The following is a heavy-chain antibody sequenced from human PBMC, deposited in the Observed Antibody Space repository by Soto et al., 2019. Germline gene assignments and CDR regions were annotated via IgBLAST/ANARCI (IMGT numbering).Heavy chain of an antibody. Sequence: QLQLQESGPGLVKPSETLSLTCTVSGGSISSSDFYWGWLRQPPGKGLDFIGSMYYSGTTYYNPSLKNRFTISEDTSKIQFALDLTYVTAADPYVYYCAVVDSTGNWFDPWGQGAHVTVSS. J-gene: IGHJ5*02. CDR3: AVVDSTGNWFDP. V-gene: IGHV4-39*01. D-gene: IGHD3-22*01. CDR1: GGSISSSDFY. CDR2: MYYSGTT.